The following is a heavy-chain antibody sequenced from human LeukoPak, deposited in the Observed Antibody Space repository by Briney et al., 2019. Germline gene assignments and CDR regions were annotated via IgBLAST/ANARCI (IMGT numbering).Heavy chain of an antibody. J-gene: IGHJ4*02. Sequence: GGSLRLSCAASGFTFSTYWMHWVRQAPGKGLVWVSRINPDGSSTNYADSVKGRFSISRDNAKNTLYLQMNSLRAEDTAVYYCAAGTLYASTGAGDYWGQGTLVTVSS. D-gene: IGHD3-22*01. V-gene: IGHV3-74*01. CDR1: GFTFSTYW. CDR2: INPDGSST. CDR3: AAGTLYASTGAGDY.